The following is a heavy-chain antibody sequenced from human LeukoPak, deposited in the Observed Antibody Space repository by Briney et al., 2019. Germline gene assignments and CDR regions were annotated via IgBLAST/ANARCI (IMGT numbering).Heavy chain of an antibody. J-gene: IGHJ4*02. CDR1: GFTFSSYA. Sequence: VQPGGSLRLSCAASGFTFSSYAMGWVRQAPGKGLEWVSAISGSGGSTYYADSVKGRFTISRDNSKNTLYLQMNSLRAEDTAVYYCAFPHCSGGSCYSYWGQGTLVTVSS. CDR2: ISGSGGST. CDR3: AFPHCSGGSCYSY. D-gene: IGHD2-15*01. V-gene: IGHV3-23*01.